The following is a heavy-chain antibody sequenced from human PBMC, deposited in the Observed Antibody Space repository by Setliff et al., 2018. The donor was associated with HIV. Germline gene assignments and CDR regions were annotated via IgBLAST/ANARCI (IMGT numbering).Heavy chain of an antibody. D-gene: IGHD5-18*01. CDR2: INPNSGGT. J-gene: IGHJ6*02. Sequence: ASVKVSCKASGYTFTGHYMHWVRQAPGQGLEWMGRINPNSGGTNYAQKFQGWVTMTRDTSISTAYMELSRLRSDDTAVYYCARARGYSYGGFDYYGMDVWGQGTTVTVS. V-gene: IGHV1-2*04. CDR1: GYTFTGHY. CDR3: ARARGYSYGGFDYYGMDV.